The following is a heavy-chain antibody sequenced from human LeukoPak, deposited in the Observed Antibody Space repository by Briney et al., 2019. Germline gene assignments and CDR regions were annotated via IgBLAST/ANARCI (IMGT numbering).Heavy chain of an antibody. V-gene: IGHV3-9*02. Sequence: PGGSLRLSCAASGFTSDDYAMHWVRQAPGKGLEWVSGISWNSGSIGYADPVKGRLTISRDNAKNSLYLQMNSLRAEDTALYYCAKDIAYYYDSSGPEFDYWGQGTLVTVSS. D-gene: IGHD3-22*01. CDR3: AKDIAYYYDSSGPEFDY. CDR2: ISWNSGSI. J-gene: IGHJ4*02. CDR1: GFTSDDYA.